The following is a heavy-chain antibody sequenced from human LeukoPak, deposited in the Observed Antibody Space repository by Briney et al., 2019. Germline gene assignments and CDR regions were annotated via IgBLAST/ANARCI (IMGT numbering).Heavy chain of an antibody. J-gene: IGHJ3*02. CDR2: ISTSSSYI. D-gene: IGHD3-16*01. V-gene: IGHV3-21*01. CDR1: GFTFSSYS. Sequence: GRSLRLSCAASGFTFSSYSMNWVRQDPGKGLEWVSSISTSSSYIYSADSVKGRFTISRDNAKNSLYLQMNSLRAEDTAVYYCVRDTFSPDAFDIWGQGTMVTVSS. CDR3: VRDTFSPDAFDI.